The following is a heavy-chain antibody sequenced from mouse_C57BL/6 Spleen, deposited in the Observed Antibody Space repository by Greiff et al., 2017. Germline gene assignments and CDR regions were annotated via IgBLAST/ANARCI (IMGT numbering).Heavy chain of an antibody. CDR3: TRVAYYSNRYAMDY. CDR1: GYTFTSYW. D-gene: IGHD2-5*01. V-gene: IGHV1-5*01. CDR2: IYPGNSDT. J-gene: IGHJ4*01. Sequence: VQLQQSGTVLARPGASVKMSCKTSGYTFTSYWMHWVKQRPGQGLEWIGAIYPGNSDTSYNQKFKGKAKLTAVTSASTAYMELSSLTNEDSAVYYCTRVAYYSNRYAMDYWGQGTSVTVSS.